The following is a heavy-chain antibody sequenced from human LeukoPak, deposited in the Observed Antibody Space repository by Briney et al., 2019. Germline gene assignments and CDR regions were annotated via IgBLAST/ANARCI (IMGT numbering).Heavy chain of an antibody. D-gene: IGHD6-13*01. J-gene: IGHJ4*02. CDR1: GFTFSNYT. CDR3: ARETVAGTWYFDN. CDR2: ISYDGSIK. V-gene: IGHV3-30-3*01. Sequence: GGSLRLSCAASGFTFSNYTMHWVRQAPGKGLERVAVISYDGSIKYYADSVKGRFTISRDNSKNTLYLQVNSLRGEDTAVYYCARETVAGTWYFDNWGQGTPVTISS.